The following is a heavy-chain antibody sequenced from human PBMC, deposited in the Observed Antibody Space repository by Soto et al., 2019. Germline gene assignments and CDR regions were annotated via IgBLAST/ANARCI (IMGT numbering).Heavy chain of an antibody. J-gene: IGHJ5*02. CDR2: IKQEGREK. V-gene: IGHV3-7*04. Sequence: EVQLVESGGGLVQPGGSLRLSCAASGFTFSSYWMTWVRQAPGKGLEWVANIKQEGREKYYVHSVKGRFTISRDNAKNSLYLQMNSLRAEDTAVYYCARGWGLDPWGQGTLVTVSS. CDR1: GFTFSSYW. CDR3: ARGWGLDP. D-gene: IGHD1-26*01.